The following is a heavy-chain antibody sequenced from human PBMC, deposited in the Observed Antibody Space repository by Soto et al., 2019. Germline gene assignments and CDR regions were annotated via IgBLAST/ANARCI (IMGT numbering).Heavy chain of an antibody. Sequence: GESLKISCAASGFTFSSYAMSWVRQAPGKGLEWVSAISGSGGSTYYADSVKGRFTISRDNSKNTLYLQMNSLRAEDTAVYYCAKDHKDGSSWYNWFDPWGQGTLVTVSS. CDR2: ISGSGGST. D-gene: IGHD6-13*01. V-gene: IGHV3-23*01. J-gene: IGHJ5*02. CDR1: GFTFSSYA. CDR3: AKDHKDGSSWYNWFDP.